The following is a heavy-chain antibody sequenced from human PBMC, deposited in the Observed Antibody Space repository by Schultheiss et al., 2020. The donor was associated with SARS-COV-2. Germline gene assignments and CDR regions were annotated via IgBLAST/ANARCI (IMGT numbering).Heavy chain of an antibody. CDR3: AREGIAVGWFDP. CDR1: GYTFTGYY. Sequence: ASVKVSCKASGYTFTGYYMHWVRQAPGQGLEWMGWINPNSSGTNYAQKFQGRVTMTRDTSISTAYMELSRLRSDDTAVYYCAREGIAVGWFDPWGQGTLVTVSS. V-gene: IGHV1-2*02. D-gene: IGHD6-19*01. J-gene: IGHJ5*02. CDR2: INPNSSGT.